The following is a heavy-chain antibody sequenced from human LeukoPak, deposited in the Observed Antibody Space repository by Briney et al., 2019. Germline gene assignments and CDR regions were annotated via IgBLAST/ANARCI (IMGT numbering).Heavy chain of an antibody. CDR3: TTGTMIVVVNTGGRSY. Sequence: GGSLRLSCAASGFTFSNAWMSWVRQAPGKGLEWVGRIKSKTDGGTTDYAAPVKGRFTISRDDSKNTLYLQMNSLKTEDTAVYYCTTGTMIVVVNTGGRSYWGQGTLVTVSS. V-gene: IGHV3-15*01. J-gene: IGHJ4*02. D-gene: IGHD3-22*01. CDR2: IKSKTDGGTT. CDR1: GFTFSNAW.